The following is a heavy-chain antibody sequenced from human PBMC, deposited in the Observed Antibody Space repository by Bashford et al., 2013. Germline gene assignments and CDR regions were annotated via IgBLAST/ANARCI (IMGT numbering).Heavy chain of an antibody. J-gene: IGHJ6*02. CDR1: GYIFTSYY. CDR2: INPSGGST. V-gene: IGHV1-46*01. D-gene: IGHD5-18*01. CDR3: ARKGPKGYSYGDYYGMDV. Sequence: ASVKVSCKASGYIFTSYYMHWVRQAPGQGLEWMGIINPSGGSTSYAQKFQGRVTMTRDTSTSTVHMELSSLRSEDTAVYYCARKGPKGYSYGDYYGMDVWGQGTTVTVSS.